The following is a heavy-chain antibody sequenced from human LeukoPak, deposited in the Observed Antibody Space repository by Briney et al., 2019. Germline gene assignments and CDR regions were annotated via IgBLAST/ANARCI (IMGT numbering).Heavy chain of an antibody. J-gene: IGHJ4*02. Sequence: PGGSLRLSCAASGFTFSSYGMHWVRQAPGKGPEWVAVIWYDGSNKYYADSVKGRFTISRDNSKNTLYLQMNSLRAEDTAVYYCAKSRTATPFDYWGQGTLVTVSS. D-gene: IGHD2-15*01. CDR3: AKSRTATPFDY. CDR2: IWYDGSNK. V-gene: IGHV3-33*06. CDR1: GFTFSSYG.